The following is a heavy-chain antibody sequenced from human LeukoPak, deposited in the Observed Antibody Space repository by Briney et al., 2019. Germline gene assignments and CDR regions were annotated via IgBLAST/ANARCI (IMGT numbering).Heavy chain of an antibody. V-gene: IGHV4-4*07. CDR3: ARVGGYPLGAFDI. CDR2: IYISGGT. Sequence: SETLSLTCTVSGGSISSYYWSWIRQTAVKGLEWIGRIYISGGTNYNPSLKSRVTMSVDTSKNQFSLKLNSVTAADTAMYYCARVGGYPLGAFDIWGQGTMVTVSS. J-gene: IGHJ3*02. D-gene: IGHD3-22*01. CDR1: GGSISSYY.